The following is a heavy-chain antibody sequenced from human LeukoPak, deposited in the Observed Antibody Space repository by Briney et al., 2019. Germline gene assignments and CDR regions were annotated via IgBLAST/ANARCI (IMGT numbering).Heavy chain of an antibody. Sequence: GGSLRLSCAASGFTFSDYYMSWIRQAPGKGLEWVSYISSSGSTIYYADSVKGRFTISRDNSKNTLYLQMNSLRAEDTAVYYCARDSSRWLQTYYFDYWGQGTLVTVSS. CDR1: GFTFSDYY. V-gene: IGHV3-11*04. J-gene: IGHJ4*02. D-gene: IGHD5-24*01. CDR3: ARDSSRWLQTYYFDY. CDR2: ISSSGSTI.